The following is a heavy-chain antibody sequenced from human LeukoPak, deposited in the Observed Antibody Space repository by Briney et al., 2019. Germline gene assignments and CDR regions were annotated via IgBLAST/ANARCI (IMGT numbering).Heavy chain of an antibody. Sequence: PSETLSLTCTVSGGSISSSSYYWGWIRQPPGKGLEWIGSIYYSGSTYYNPSLKSRVTISVDTSKNQFSLKLSSVTAADTAVYYCAREAPAAHYNWFDPWGQGTLVTVSS. CDR1: GGSISSSSYY. J-gene: IGHJ5*02. CDR3: AREAPAAHYNWFDP. V-gene: IGHV4-39*07. D-gene: IGHD2-2*01. CDR2: IYYSGST.